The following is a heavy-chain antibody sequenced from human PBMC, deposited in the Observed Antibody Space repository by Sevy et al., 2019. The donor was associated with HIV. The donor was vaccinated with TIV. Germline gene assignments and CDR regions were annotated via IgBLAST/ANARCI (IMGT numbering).Heavy chain of an antibody. Sequence: GGSLRLSCAVSGFNFNIYSMSWGRQAPGKGLEWVSTLSFGCGKINYAHSVKGRFIISRDDSKNTLYLQMNSLRAEDTAVYFCAREGCTRPHDYWVQGTLVTVSS. J-gene: IGHJ4*02. CDR3: AREGCTRPHDY. V-gene: IGHV3-23*01. D-gene: IGHD2-8*01. CDR1: GFNFNIYS. CDR2: LSFGCGKI.